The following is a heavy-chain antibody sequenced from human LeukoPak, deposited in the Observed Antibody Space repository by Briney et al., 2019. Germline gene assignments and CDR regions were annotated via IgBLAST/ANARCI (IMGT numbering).Heavy chain of an antibody. CDR2: ISGSGGST. J-gene: IGHJ4*02. D-gene: IGHD3-9*01. CDR3: AKGTTLTGYYTGGFDY. Sequence: GGSLRLSCAASGFTFNSYAMSWVRQAPGKGLEWVSAISGSGGSTYYADSVKGRFTISRDNSKNTLYLQMNSLRAEDTAVYYCAKGTTLTGYYTGGFDYWGQGTLVTVSS. V-gene: IGHV3-23*01. CDR1: GFTFNSYA.